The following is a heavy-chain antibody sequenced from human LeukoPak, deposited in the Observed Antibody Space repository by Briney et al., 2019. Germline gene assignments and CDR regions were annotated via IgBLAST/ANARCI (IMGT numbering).Heavy chain of an antibody. J-gene: IGHJ4*02. Sequence: ASVKVSCKASGYTFTSYGISWVRQAPGQGLEWMGWISAYNGNTNYAQKLQGRVTMTTDTSTSTAYMELRSLRSDDTAVYYCARDLWAPYYYDSSGSEGHFDYWGRGTLVTVSS. CDR2: ISAYNGNT. CDR3: ARDLWAPYYYDSSGSEGHFDY. CDR1: GYTFTSYG. D-gene: IGHD3-22*01. V-gene: IGHV1-18*01.